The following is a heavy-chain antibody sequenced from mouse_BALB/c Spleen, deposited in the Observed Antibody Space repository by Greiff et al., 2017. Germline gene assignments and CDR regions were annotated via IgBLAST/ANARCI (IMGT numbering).Heavy chain of an antibody. CDR3: ARDGNYYDAMDY. CDR2: IRNKANGYTT. V-gene: IGHV7-3*02. Sequence: EVKVVESGGGLVQPGGSLRLSCATSGFTFTDYYMSWVRQPPGKALEWLGFIRNKANGYTTEYSASVKGRFTISRDNSQSILYLQMNTLRAEDSATYYCARDGNYYDAMDYWGQGTSVTVSS. J-gene: IGHJ4*01. D-gene: IGHD2-1*01. CDR1: GFTFTDYY.